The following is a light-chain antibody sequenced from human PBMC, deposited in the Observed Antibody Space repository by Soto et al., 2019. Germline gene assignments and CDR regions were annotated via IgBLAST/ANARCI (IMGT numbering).Light chain of an antibody. CDR1: PSVTNY. Sequence: EIVLTQSPATLSLSPGERATLSCRASPSVTNYIAWYQQKRGQAPRRLIYGASIRATGIPDRFSGSGSGTEFTLTISSLQPDDFATYYCQHYNSYSEAFGQGTKADI. CDR2: GAS. CDR3: QHYNSYSEA. J-gene: IGKJ1*01. V-gene: IGKV3D-15*01.